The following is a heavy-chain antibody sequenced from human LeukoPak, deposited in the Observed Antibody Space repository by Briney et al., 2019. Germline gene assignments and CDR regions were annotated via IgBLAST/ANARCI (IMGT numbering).Heavy chain of an antibody. CDR1: GASISSYY. CDR3: ARDLSGSLYFDY. D-gene: IGHD3-10*01. Sequence: SETLSLTCTVSGASISSYYYNWIRQTAGRGLEWIGRLYISGSTDYNPSLKSRVTVSVDTSKNQFSLKLSSVTAADTAVYFCARDLSGSLYFDYWGQGVLVTVSS. CDR2: LYISGST. J-gene: IGHJ4*02. V-gene: IGHV4-4*07.